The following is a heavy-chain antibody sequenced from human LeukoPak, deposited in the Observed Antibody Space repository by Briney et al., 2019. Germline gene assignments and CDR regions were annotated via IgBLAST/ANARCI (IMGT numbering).Heavy chain of an antibody. V-gene: IGHV4-34*01. D-gene: IGHD3-9*01. CDR1: GGSFSGYY. Sequence: SETLSLTCAVYGGSFSGYYWSWIRQPPGKGLEWIGEIKHSGSTNYNPSLKSRVTISVDTSKNQFSLKLSSVTAADTAVYYCARGYDTFDYWGQGTLVTVSS. J-gene: IGHJ4*02. CDR3: ARGYDTFDY. CDR2: IKHSGST.